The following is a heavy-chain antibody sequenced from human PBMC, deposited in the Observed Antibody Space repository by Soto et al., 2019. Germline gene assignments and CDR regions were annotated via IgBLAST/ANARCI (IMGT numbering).Heavy chain of an antibody. D-gene: IGHD3-10*01. J-gene: IGHJ6*02. CDR1: GFSLNTGGVG. CDR3: VRNWRYYGAEHFYAMDA. CDR2: IYWDDDE. V-gene: IGHV2-5*02. Sequence: ITLKESGPTLVKPTQTLTLTCTFSGFSLNTGGVGVGWVRQPRGKAMEWLALIYWDDDERYRPSLRSRLNITKNTINNQEVFTMANMDPGVTATHYCVRNWRYYGAEHFYAMDAWGQGTTVTVSS.